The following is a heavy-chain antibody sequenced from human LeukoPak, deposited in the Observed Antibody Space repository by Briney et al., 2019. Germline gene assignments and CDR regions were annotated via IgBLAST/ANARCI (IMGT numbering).Heavy chain of an antibody. CDR1: GLTVSSYS. V-gene: IGHV3-23*01. CDR3: GSGPVGTTVP. D-gene: IGHD1-1*01. J-gene: IGHJ5*02. Sequence: PGGSLRLSCVASGLTVSSYSMNWVRQAPGQGLEWVSAISGSGSHANYAESVKGRFTISRDNSKNTLYLQMHSLIAADTAVYYCGSGPVGTTVPWGQGTLVTVSS. CDR2: ISGSGSHA.